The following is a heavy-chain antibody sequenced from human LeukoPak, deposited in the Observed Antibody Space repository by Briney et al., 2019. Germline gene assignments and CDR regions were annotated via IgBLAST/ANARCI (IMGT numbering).Heavy chain of an antibody. CDR2: IKSKTDGGTT. J-gene: IGHJ4*02. V-gene: IGHV3-15*01. CDR3: ARGNDIVATSYFDY. D-gene: IGHD5-12*01. Sequence: GGSLRLSCAASGFTFSNAWMSWVRQAPGKGLEWIGRIKSKTDGGTTDYAAPVKGRFTISRDDSKNMLYLQMNSLRAEDTAVYYCARGNDIVATSYFDYWGQGTLVTVSS. CDR1: GFTFSNAW.